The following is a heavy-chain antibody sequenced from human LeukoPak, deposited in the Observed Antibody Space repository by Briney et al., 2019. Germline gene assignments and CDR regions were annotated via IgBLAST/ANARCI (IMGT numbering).Heavy chain of an antibody. CDR2: INPNSGDT. D-gene: IGHD6-19*01. V-gene: IGHV1-2*02. Sequence: ASVKVSCKASGYTFTGYYMPWVRQAPGQGLEWMGWINPNSGDTDYAQKFQGRVTMTRDTSISTAYMELSRLRSGDTAVYYCARVRSSGWYWTLDVWGQGTTVTVSS. CDR3: ARVRSSGWYWTLDV. CDR1: GYTFTGYY. J-gene: IGHJ6*02.